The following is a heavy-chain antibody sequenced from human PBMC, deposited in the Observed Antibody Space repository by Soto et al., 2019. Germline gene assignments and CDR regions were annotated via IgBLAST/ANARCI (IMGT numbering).Heavy chain of an antibody. D-gene: IGHD2-15*01. CDR2: INIDGSST. V-gene: IGHV3-74*01. J-gene: IGHJ5*02. CDR3: ARGRGYCSGSSCYVDL. CDR1: GFTFSSYW. Sequence: EVQLVESGGGLVQPGGSLRLSCAASGFTFSSYWMHWVRQAPGTGLVWVSRINIDGSSTSYADSVKGRFTISRDNAKNTLYLQMNSLRVEDTAVYYCARGRGYCSGSSCYVDLWGQGTLVTVSS.